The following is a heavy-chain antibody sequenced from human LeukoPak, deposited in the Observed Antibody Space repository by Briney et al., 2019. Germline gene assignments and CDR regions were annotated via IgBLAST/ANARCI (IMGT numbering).Heavy chain of an antibody. D-gene: IGHD5-18*01. Sequence: ASVKVSCKASGGTFSSYAISWVRQAPGQGLEWMGGIIPIFGTANYAQKFQGRVTITADESTSTAYMELSSLRSEDTAVYYCARVGTAMVKGGAYYYYYMDVWGKGTTVTISS. CDR1: GGTFSSYA. CDR3: ARVGTAMVKGGAYYYYYMDV. CDR2: IIPIFGTA. J-gene: IGHJ6*03. V-gene: IGHV1-69*13.